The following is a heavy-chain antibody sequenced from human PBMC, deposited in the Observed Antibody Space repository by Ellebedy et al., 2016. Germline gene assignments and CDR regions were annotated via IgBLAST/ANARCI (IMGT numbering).Heavy chain of an antibody. J-gene: IGHJ4*02. Sequence: GESLKISXTASGFPFDTYTLTWVRRAPGKGLEWVSCISSTGTYIYYADSLKGRFTISRDNAKNSLYLHMNSLRAEDTAVYYCARGPAAYRIDYWGQGTLVTVSS. CDR3: ARGPAAYRIDY. CDR1: GFPFDTYT. D-gene: IGHD2-15*01. V-gene: IGHV3-21*01. CDR2: ISSTGTYI.